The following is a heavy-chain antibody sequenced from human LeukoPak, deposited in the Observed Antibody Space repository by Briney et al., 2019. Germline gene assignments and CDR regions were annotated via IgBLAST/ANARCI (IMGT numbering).Heavy chain of an antibody. D-gene: IGHD3-22*01. CDR2: MYGGGNT. Sequence: GGSLRLSCAASGFTFSSYSMNWVRRAPGRGLEWVSVMYGGGNTYYADSVKGRFTISRDESRNTLYLQMNNLRAEDTAVYYCVRDRGAYYYETGYWGQGILVTVSS. V-gene: IGHV3-66*01. J-gene: IGHJ4*02. CDR3: VRDRGAYYYETGY. CDR1: GFTFSSYS.